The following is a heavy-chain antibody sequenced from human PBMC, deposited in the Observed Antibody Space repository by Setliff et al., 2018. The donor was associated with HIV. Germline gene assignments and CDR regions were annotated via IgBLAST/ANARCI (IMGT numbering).Heavy chain of an antibody. CDR1: GYTFTNYQ. CDR2: INPHGGAT. J-gene: IGHJ4*02. CDR3: ARDYVLDF. D-gene: IGHD3-10*02. V-gene: IGHV1-46*01. Sequence: RASVKVSCKASGYTFTNYQMHWVRQAPGQGLEWMGIINPHGGATNVVQKFQGRVTMTRGTSTNTVYMDVSSLRSEDTAMYYCARDYVLDFWGQGTQVTVSS.